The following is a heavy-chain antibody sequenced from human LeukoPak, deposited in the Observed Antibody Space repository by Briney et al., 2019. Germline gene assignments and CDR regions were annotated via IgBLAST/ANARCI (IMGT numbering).Heavy chain of an antibody. Sequence: PGRSLRLACAASGFTFDDYAMHWVRQAPGKGLEWVSGISWNSGSIGYADSVKGRFTISRDNAKNSLYLQMNSLRAEDMALYYCAKGTLAGPLDYWGQGTLVTVPS. V-gene: IGHV3-9*03. CDR3: AKGTLAGPLDY. CDR2: ISWNSGSI. J-gene: IGHJ4*02. CDR1: GFTFDDYA.